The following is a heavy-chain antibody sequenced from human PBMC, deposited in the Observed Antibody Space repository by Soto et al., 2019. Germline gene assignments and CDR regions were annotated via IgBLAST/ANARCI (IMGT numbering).Heavy chain of an antibody. V-gene: IGHV4-59*01. CDR2: IYYSGST. CDR1: GGSISSYY. Sequence: SETLSLTCTVSGGSISSYYWSWIRQPPGRGLEWIGYIYYSGSTNYNPSLKSRVTISVDTSKNQFSLKLSSVTAADTAVYYCARASYYYDSSGYYVLFDYWGQGTLVTVSS. CDR3: ARASYYYDSSGYYVLFDY. J-gene: IGHJ4*02. D-gene: IGHD3-22*01.